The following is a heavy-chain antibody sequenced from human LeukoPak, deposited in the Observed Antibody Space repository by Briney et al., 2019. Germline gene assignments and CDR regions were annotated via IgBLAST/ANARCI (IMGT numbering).Heavy chain of an antibody. V-gene: IGHV4-61*02. CDR3: ARGYYYGSGSYYKDY. CDR2: IYTSGST. D-gene: IGHD3-10*01. CDR1: GGSISSGSYY. J-gene: IGHJ4*02. Sequence: SETLSLTCTVSGGSISSGSYYWSWIRQPAGKGLEWIGRIYTSGSTNYNPSLKSRVTISVDTSKNQFSLKLSSVTAADTAVYYCARGYYYGSGSYYKDYWGQGTLVTVSS.